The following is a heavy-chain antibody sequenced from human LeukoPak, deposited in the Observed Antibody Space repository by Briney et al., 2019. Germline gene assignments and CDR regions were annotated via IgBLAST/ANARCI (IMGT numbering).Heavy chain of an antibody. J-gene: IGHJ4*02. CDR2: INPSGGTT. V-gene: IGHV1-46*01. Sequence: GASVKVSCKASGYTFTGYYIHWVRQAPGQGLEWMGIINPSGGTTNYAQKFKDRVTMTRDTSTSTVYMELSSLRSDDTAVYYCARFAVHRRLAVAGQFGLDYWGQGTLVTVSS. D-gene: IGHD6-19*01. CDR1: GYTFTGYY. CDR3: ARFAVHRRLAVAGQFGLDY.